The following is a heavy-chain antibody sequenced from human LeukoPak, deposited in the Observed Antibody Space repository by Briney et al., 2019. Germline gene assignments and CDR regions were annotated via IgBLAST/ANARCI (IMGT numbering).Heavy chain of an antibody. D-gene: IGHD1-26*01. Sequence: SETLSLTCAVSGYSISSGYYWGWIRQPPGKGLEWIGSIYHSGSTYYNPSLKSRVTISVDTSKNQFSLNLRSVTAADTALYYCGRQGYTAAYYFLDYWSQGTLVTVSS. CDR1: GYSISSGYY. V-gene: IGHV4-38-2*01. J-gene: IGHJ4*02. CDR2: IYHSGST. CDR3: GRQGYTAAYYFLDY.